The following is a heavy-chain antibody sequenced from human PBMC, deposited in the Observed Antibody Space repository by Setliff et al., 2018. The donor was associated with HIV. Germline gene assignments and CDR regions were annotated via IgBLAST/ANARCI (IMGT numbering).Heavy chain of an antibody. CDR1: GVSTSSSSYY. CDR3: VRQGAVTGHGFDS. Sequence: SETLSLTCTVSGVSTSSSSYYWGWIRQPPGKGLDWIGYVYYSGSTYYSPSLKSRLTLSVETSKNHFSLRLSSVTAADTAVYYCVRQGAVTGHGFDSWGPGARGTVS. V-gene: IGHV4-39*01. CDR2: VYYSGST. D-gene: IGHD1-26*01. J-gene: IGHJ4*02.